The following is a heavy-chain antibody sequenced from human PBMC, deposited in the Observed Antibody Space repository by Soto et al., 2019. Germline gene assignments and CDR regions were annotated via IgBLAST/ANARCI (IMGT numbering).Heavy chain of an antibody. Sequence: PSETRSLTCPVCGGSISSSSYYWGWIRQPPGKGLEWIGSIYYSGSTYYNPSLKSRVTISVDTSKNQFSLKLSSVTAADTAVYYCARGEYSYGHHFDYWGRGTLVTVSS. J-gene: IGHJ4*02. CDR3: ARGEYSYGHHFDY. D-gene: IGHD5-18*01. CDR1: GGSISSSSYY. CDR2: IYYSGST. V-gene: IGHV4-39*01.